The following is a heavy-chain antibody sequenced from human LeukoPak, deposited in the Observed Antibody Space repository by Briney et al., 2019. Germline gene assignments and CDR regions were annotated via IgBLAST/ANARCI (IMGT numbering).Heavy chain of an antibody. J-gene: IGHJ6*03. CDR2: IFSNDEK. CDR1: GFSLSNARMG. Sequence: SGPTLVNPTETLTLTCTVSGFSLSNARMGVSWIRQPPGKALEWLAHIFSNDEKSYSTSLKSRLTISKDTSKSQVVLTMTNMDPVDTATYYCARIPVRATARSLYYMDVWGKGTTVTISS. V-gene: IGHV2-26*02. D-gene: IGHD5-12*01. CDR3: ARIPVRATARSLYYMDV.